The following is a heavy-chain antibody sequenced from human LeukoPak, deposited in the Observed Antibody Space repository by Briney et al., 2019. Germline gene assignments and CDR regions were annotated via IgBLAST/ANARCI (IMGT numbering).Heavy chain of an antibody. V-gene: IGHV3-53*01. CDR2: IYSGGTT. D-gene: IGHD6-13*01. CDR3: ASAGPTTSIWSRYFDY. J-gene: IGHJ4*02. Sequence: GGSLRLSCAASGFTVSGNYMSWVRQAPGKGLEWVSIIYSGGTTYYADSVKGRFTISIDNSKNTLDLQMNSLRAEDTAVYYCASAGPTTSIWSRYFDYWGQGTLVTVSS. CDR1: GFTVSGNY.